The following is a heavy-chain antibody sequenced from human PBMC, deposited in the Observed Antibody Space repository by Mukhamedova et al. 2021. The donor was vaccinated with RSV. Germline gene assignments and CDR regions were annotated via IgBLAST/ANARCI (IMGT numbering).Heavy chain of an antibody. V-gene: IGHV4-59*01. CDR2: VFHRGTT. J-gene: IGHJ6*02. D-gene: IGHD3-10*01. CDR3: ARVGYGSGPIYYYGMDV. Sequence: LEWLGYVFHRGTTNYNPSVRSRLTISVDTSKNQFSLKLVSATAADSALYYCARVGYGSGPIYYYGMDVWGPGTTVTVSS.